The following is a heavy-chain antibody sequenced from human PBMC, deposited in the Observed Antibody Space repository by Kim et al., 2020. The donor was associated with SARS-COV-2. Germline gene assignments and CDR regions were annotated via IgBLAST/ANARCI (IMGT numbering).Heavy chain of an antibody. Sequence: GESLKISCKGSGYSFTSYWIGWVRQMPGKGLEWMGIIYPGDSDTRYSPSFQGQVTISADKSISTAYLQWSSLKASDTAMYYCARGGLGLGSSSWGGPNDAFDIWGEGTMGTASS. D-gene: IGHD6-6*01. CDR2: IYPGDSDT. J-gene: IGHJ3*02. V-gene: IGHV5-51*01. CDR3: ARGGLGLGSSSWGGPNDAFDI. CDR1: GYSFTSYW.